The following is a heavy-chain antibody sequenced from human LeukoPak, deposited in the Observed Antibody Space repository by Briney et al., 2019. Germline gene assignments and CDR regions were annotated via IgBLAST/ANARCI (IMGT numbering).Heavy chain of an antibody. CDR3: ARDSPYSSSSLGFDY. CDR1: GGTFSSYA. Sequence: GASVKVSCKASGGTFSSYAISWVRQAPGQGLEWMGGISAYNGNTNYEQKVQGRVTMTTDTSTGTAYMELRSLRSDDTAVYYCARDSPYSSSSLGFDYWGQGTLVTVSS. V-gene: IGHV1-18*01. J-gene: IGHJ4*02. CDR2: ISAYNGNT. D-gene: IGHD6-13*01.